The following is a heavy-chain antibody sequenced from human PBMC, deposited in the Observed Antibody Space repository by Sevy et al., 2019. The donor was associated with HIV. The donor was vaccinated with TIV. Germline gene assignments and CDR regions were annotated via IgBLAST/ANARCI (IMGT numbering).Heavy chain of an antibody. V-gene: IGHV3-30-3*01. CDR2: ISYDGSNK. CDR1: GFIFSSYA. CDR3: ARDGGYCSGGSCYIDAFDI. J-gene: IGHJ3*02. D-gene: IGHD2-15*01. Sequence: GGSLRLSCAASGFIFSSYAMHWVRQAPGKGLESVAVISYDGSNKYYADSVKGRFTISRDNSKNTLYLQMNSLRAEDTAVYYCARDGGYCSGGSCYIDAFDIWGQGAMVTVSS.